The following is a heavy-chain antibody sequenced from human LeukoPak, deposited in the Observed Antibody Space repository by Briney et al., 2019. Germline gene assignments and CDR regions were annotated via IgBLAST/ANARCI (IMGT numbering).Heavy chain of an antibody. CDR2: IWYDTSNK. J-gene: IGHJ5*02. CDR1: GFTFSSYG. D-gene: IGHD6-13*01. CDR3: ARDLAAAGTRFDP. V-gene: IGHV3-33*01. Sequence: PGRSLRLSCAASGFTFSSYGMHWVRQAPGKGLEWVAVIWYDTSNKYYADSVKGRLTISRDNSKSTLYLQMNSLRAEDTAVYYCARDLAAAGTRFDPWGQGTLVTVSS.